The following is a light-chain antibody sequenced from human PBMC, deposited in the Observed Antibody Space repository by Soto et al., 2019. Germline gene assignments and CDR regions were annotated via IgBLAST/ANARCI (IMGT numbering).Light chain of an antibody. CDR2: ANT. J-gene: IGLJ3*02. V-gene: IGLV1-40*03. CDR3: QSYDRSLGVVV. Sequence: QSVMTQSPSMSGAPGQWVTISCTGTGSNIGSNYDVNWYQQLPGTAPRLLISANTNRPSGVPDRFSGSKSGASASLAITGLQAEDEADYYCQSYDRSLGVVVFGGGTKLTVL. CDR1: GSNIGSNYD.